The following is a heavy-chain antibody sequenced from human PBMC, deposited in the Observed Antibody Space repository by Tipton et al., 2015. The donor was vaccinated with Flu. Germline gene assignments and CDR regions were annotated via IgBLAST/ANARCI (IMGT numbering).Heavy chain of an antibody. D-gene: IGHD4-11*01. CDR3: ARLHSFYFYMDV. CDR2: LYGSGTT. Sequence: TLSLTCTVFGDSITNYYWSWIRQPAGKGLEWIGRLYGSGTTRYNTSLKSRVTMSLDTPKNRFSLSLSSVTAADTAVYYCARLHSFYFYMDVWGKGTTVTVSS. J-gene: IGHJ6*03. CDR1: GDSITNYY. V-gene: IGHV4-4*07.